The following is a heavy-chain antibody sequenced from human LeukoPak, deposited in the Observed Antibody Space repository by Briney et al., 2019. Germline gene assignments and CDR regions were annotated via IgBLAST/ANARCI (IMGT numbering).Heavy chain of an antibody. CDR2: IRYDGSNK. Sequence: PGGSLRLSCAASGFTFSSYGMHWVRQAPGKGLEWVAFIRYDGSNKYYADSVKGRFTISRDNSKNTLYLQMNSLRAEDTAVYYCARDSDYGSGSPNWFDPWGQGTLVTVSS. V-gene: IGHV3-30*02. CDR3: ARDSDYGSGSPNWFDP. CDR1: GFTFSSYG. D-gene: IGHD3-10*01. J-gene: IGHJ5*02.